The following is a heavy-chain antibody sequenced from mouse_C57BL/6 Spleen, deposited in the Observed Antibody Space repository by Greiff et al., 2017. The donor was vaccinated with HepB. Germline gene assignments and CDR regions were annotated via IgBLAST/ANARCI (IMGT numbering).Heavy chain of an antibody. CDR3: ARSPVVARYFDV. V-gene: IGHV1-64*01. Sequence: VQLQQPGAELVKPGASVKLSCKASGYTFTSYWMHWVKQRPGQGLEWIGMIHPNSGSTNYNEKFKSKATLTVDKSSSTAYMQLSSLTSEDSAVYYCARSPVVARYFDVWGTGTTVTVSS. CDR2: IHPNSGST. CDR1: GYTFTSYW. J-gene: IGHJ1*03. D-gene: IGHD1-1*01.